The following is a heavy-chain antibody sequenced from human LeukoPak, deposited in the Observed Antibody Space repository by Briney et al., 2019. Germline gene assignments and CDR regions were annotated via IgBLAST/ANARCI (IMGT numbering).Heavy chain of an antibody. CDR3: ARDSYSVVVVAATPHWFDP. CDR1: GFTFSSYA. J-gene: IGHJ5*02. CDR2: ISYDGSNK. Sequence: PGRSLRLSCAASGFTFSSYAMHWVRQAPGKGQEWVAVISYDGSNKYYADSVKGRFTISRDNSKNTLYLQMNSLRAEDTAVYYCARDSYSVVVVAATPHWFDPWGQGTLVTVSS. D-gene: IGHD2-15*01. V-gene: IGHV3-30*04.